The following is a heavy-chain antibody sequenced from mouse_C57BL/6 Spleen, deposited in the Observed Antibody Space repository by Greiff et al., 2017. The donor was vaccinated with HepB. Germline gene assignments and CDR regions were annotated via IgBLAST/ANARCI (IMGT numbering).Heavy chain of an antibody. J-gene: IGHJ2*01. CDR3: ARRDFPNYCGSSYGY. CDR2: IYPGSGST. CDR1: GYTFTSYW. D-gene: IGHD1-1*01. V-gene: IGHV1-55*01. Sequence: QVQLQQPGAELVKPGASVKMSCKASGYTFTSYWITWVKQRPGQGLEWIGDIYPGSGSTNYNEKFKSKATLTVDTSSSTAYMQLSSLTSEDSAVYYCARRDFPNYCGSSYGYWGQGTTLTVSS.